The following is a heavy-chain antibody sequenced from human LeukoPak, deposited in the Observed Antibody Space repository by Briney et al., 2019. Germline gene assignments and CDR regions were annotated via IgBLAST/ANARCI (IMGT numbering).Heavy chain of an antibody. D-gene: IGHD3-22*01. Sequence: ASVKVSCKASGGTFSSYAISWVRQAPGQGLEWMGRIIPILGIANYAQKFQGRVTITADKSTSTAYMELSSLRSEDTAVYYCARVVDDSRSDYFDHWGQGTLVTVSS. J-gene: IGHJ4*02. CDR1: GGTFSSYA. CDR2: IIPILGIA. V-gene: IGHV1-69*04. CDR3: ARVVDDSRSDYFDH.